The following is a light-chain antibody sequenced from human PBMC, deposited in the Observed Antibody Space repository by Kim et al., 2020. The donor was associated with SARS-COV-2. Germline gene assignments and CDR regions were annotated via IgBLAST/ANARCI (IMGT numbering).Light chain of an antibody. CDR1: QSVSSN. CDR2: GAS. J-gene: IGKJ1*01. Sequence: EIVMTQSPATLSVSPGERATLSCRASQSVSSNLAWYQQKPGQAPRLLIYGASTRATGIPARFSGSGSGTEFILTISSLQSEDFAVYYCQQYNNLVGFGQGTKVDIK. V-gene: IGKV3-15*01. CDR3: QQYNNLVG.